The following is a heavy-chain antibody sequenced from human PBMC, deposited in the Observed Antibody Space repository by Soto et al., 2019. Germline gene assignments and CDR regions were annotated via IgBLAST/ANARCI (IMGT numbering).Heavy chain of an antibody. J-gene: IGHJ6*02. CDR3: AKDLSDCGGDCPYYYYYGMDV. V-gene: IGHV3-23*01. D-gene: IGHD2-21*02. CDR1: GFTFSSYA. CDR2: ISGSGGST. Sequence: GGSLRLSCAASGFTFSSYAMSWVRQAPGKGLEWVSAISGSGGSTYYADSVKGRFTISRDNSKNTLYLQMNSLRAEDTAVYYCAKDLSDCGGDCPYYYYYGMDVWGQGTTVTVSS.